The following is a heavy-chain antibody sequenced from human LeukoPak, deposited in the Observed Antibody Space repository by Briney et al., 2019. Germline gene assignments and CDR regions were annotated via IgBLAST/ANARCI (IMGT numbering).Heavy chain of an antibody. CDR2: INPSGGST. V-gene: IGHV1-46*01. J-gene: IGHJ5*02. Sequence: ASVKVSCKASGYTFTSYYMHWVRQAPGQGLEWMGIINPSGGSTSYAQKFQGRVTMARDTSTSTVYMELSSLRSEDTAVYYCARLVPPFNWFDPWGQGTLVTVSS. CDR3: ARLVPPFNWFDP. CDR1: GYTFTSYY.